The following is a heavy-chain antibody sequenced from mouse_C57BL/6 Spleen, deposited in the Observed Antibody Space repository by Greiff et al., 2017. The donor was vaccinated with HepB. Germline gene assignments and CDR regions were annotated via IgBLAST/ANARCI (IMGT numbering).Heavy chain of an antibody. CDR2: IYPGGGYT. CDR1: GYTFTNYW. J-gene: IGHJ2*01. Sequence: QVQLQQSGAELVRPGTSVKMSCKASGYTFTNYWIGWAKQRPGHGLEWIGDIYPGGGYTNYNEKFKGKATLTADKSSSTAYMQFSSLTSEDSAIYYCARQHYGSRGEYCDYWGEGTTLTVSS. D-gene: IGHD1-1*01. V-gene: IGHV1-63*01. CDR3: ARQHYGSRGEYCDY.